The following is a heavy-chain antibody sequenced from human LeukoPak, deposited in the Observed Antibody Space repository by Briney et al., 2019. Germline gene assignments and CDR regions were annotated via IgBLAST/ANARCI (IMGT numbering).Heavy chain of an antibody. CDR2: IYSGGST. D-gene: IGHD2-15*01. J-gene: IGHJ6*02. CDR3: ASSPVGYCSGGSCYLYYGMDV. V-gene: IGHV3-66*01. CDR1: GFTVSSNY. Sequence: GGSLRLSCAASGFTVSSNYMNWVRQAPGKGLEWVSVIYSGGSTYYADSVKGRFTISRDNSKNTLYLQMNSLRAEDTAVYYCASSPVGYCSGGSCYLYYGMDVWGQGTTVTVSS.